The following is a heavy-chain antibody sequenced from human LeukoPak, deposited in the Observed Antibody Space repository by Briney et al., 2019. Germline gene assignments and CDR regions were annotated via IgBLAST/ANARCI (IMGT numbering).Heavy chain of an antibody. D-gene: IGHD5-12*01. CDR1: GGSISSSSYY. CDR3: ARVTGYDWESSYDY. CDR2: IYYSGST. Sequence: SSETLSLTCTVSGGSISSSSYYWGWIRQPPGKGLEWIGSIYYSGSTYYNPSLKSRVTISVDTSKNQFSLKLSSVTAADTAVYYCARVTGYDWESSYDYWGQGTLVTVSS. V-gene: IGHV4-39*07. J-gene: IGHJ4*02.